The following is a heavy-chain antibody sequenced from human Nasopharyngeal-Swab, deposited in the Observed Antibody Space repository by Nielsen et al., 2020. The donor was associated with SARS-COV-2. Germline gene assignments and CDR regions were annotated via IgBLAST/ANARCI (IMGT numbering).Heavy chain of an antibody. J-gene: IGHJ4*02. CDR2: ISSSSSYI. CDR1: GFTFSSYS. CDR3: ARDPIDY. V-gene: IGHV3-21*01. Sequence: GESLKISCAASGFTFSSYSMNWVRQAPGKGPEWVSSISSSSSYIYYADSVKGRFTISRDNAKNSLYLQMNSLRAEDTAVYYCARDPIDYWGQGTLVTVSS.